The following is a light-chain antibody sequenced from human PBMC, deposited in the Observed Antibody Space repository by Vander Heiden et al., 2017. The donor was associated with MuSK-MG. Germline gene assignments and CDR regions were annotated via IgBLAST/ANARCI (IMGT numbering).Light chain of an antibody. J-gene: IGLJ2*01. CDR2: DVS. CDR1: SSDIGGYKY. V-gene: IGLV2-14*04. CDR3: SDSTTGTTLGV. Sequence: PGQSITISCTGTSSDIGGYKYVSWYQQYPGKAPKLMISDVSYRPSGVSDRFSGSKSGKTASLTISGLQAEEEAEYYCSDSTTGTTLGVFGGGTKLTVL.